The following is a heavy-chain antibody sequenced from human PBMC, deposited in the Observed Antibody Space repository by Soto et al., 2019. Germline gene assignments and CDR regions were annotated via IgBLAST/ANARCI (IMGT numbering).Heavy chain of an antibody. D-gene: IGHD6-13*01. CDR1: GFTFSDFY. Sequence: QVQLVESGGGLVKPGGSLRLSCAASGFTFSDFYMSWIRQAPGKGLEWVSYISSSSSYTNYADSVKGRFTISRDNAKNSLYLQMNSLRAEDTAVYYCARDQHVRAAGSGMDVWGQGTTVTVSS. V-gene: IGHV3-11*06. CDR3: ARDQHVRAAGSGMDV. J-gene: IGHJ6*02. CDR2: ISSSSSYT.